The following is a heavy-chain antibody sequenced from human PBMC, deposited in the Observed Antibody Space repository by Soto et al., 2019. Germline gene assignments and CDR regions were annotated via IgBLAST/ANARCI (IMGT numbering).Heavy chain of an antibody. J-gene: IGHJ4*02. Sequence: PGGSLRLSCTASGFTFGDYAMSWVRQAPGKGLEWVGFIRSKAYGGTTEYAASVKGRFTISRDDSKSIAYLQMNSLKTEDTAVYYCTRVVDWNDDHDYWGQGTLVTVSS. CDR2: IRSKAYGGTT. CDR1: GFTFGDYA. V-gene: IGHV3-49*04. D-gene: IGHD1-1*01. CDR3: TRVVDWNDDHDY.